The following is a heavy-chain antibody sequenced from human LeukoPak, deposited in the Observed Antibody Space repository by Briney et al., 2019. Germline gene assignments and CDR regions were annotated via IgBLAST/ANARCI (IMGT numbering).Heavy chain of an antibody. CDR3: ASLDTYSSSLDY. J-gene: IGHJ4*02. CDR2: IYYSGST. V-gene: IGHV4-59*08. CDR1: GGSISSYY. D-gene: IGHD6-13*01. Sequence: PSETLSLTCTVSGGSISSYYWSWIRQPPGKGLEWIGYIYYSGSTNYNPSLRSRVTISVDTSKNQFSLKLSSVTAADTAVHYCASLDTYSSSLDYWGQGTLVTVSS.